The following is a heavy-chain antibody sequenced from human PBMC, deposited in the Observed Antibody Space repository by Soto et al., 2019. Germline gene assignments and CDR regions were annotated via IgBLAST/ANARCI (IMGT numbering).Heavy chain of an antibody. Sequence: SETLSLTCTVSGGSISSYYWSWIRQPPGKGLEWIGYIYYSGSTNYNPSLKSRVTISVDTSKNQFSLKLSSVTAADTAVYYCERTDGIVGATYHIDYWGQGTLVTVSS. D-gene: IGHD1-26*01. V-gene: IGHV4-59*01. CDR2: IYYSGST. CDR1: GGSISSYY. CDR3: ERTDGIVGATYHIDY. J-gene: IGHJ4*02.